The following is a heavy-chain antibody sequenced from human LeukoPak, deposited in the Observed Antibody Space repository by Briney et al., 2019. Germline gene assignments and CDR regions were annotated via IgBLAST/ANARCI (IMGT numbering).Heavy chain of an antibody. CDR3: ARDSPYSSSSPYFDY. V-gene: IGHV3-66*02. J-gene: IGHJ4*02. CDR1: GFTVSSNY. CDR2: IYSGGST. Sequence: GGSLRLSCAASGFTVSSNYMSWVRQAPGKGLEWVSVIYSGGSTYYADSVKGRFTISRDKSKNTLYLQMNSLRAEDTAVYYCARDSPYSSSSPYFDYWGQGTLVTVSS. D-gene: IGHD6-6*01.